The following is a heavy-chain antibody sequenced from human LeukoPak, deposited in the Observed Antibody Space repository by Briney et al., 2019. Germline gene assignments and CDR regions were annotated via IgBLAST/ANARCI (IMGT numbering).Heavy chain of an antibody. CDR3: ARDRMSRAPTYFHH. J-gene: IGHJ1*01. D-gene: IGHD2-2*01. V-gene: IGHV3-43*02. CDR2: VSGDGGRT. CDR1: GFTFDEFA. Sequence: GSLSLSCAASGFTFDEFAMHWVRQAPGKGLEWVSFVSGDGGRTDYADSVKGRFTISRDNSKNSLYLQMNSLTAEDTAFYFCARDRMSRAPTYFHHWGQGTLVTVSA.